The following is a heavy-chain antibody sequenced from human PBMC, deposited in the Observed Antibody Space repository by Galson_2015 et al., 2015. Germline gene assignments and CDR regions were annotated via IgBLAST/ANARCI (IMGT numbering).Heavy chain of an antibody. CDR1: GFTFSSYS. CDR3: ARDFSSFDYYDSSGYYCN. V-gene: IGHV3-21*01. D-gene: IGHD3-22*01. CDR2: ISSSSSYI. Sequence: SLRLSCAASGFTFSSYSMNWVRQAPGKGLEWVSSISSSSSYIYYADSVKGRFTISRDNAKNSLYLQMNSLRAEDTAVYYCARDFSSFDYYDSSGYYCNWGQGTLVTVSS. J-gene: IGHJ4*02.